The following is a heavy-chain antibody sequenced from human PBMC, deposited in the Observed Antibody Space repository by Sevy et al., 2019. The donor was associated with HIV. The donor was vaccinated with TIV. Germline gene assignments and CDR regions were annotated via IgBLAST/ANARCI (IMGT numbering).Heavy chain of an antibody. V-gene: IGHV1-69*13. CDR1: GGTFSSYA. Sequence: ASVKVSCKASGGTFSSYAISWVRQAPGQGLEWMGGIIPIFGTANYAQKFQGRVTITADESTSTAYMELSSLRSEDTAVYYCARQGYCSGGSCQDAFDIWGLGTMVTVSS. D-gene: IGHD2-15*01. CDR3: ARQGYCSGGSCQDAFDI. J-gene: IGHJ3*02. CDR2: IIPIFGTA.